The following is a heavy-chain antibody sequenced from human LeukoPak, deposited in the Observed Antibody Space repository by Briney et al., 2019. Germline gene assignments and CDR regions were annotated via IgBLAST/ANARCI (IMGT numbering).Heavy chain of an antibody. CDR1: GFTFSSYW. D-gene: IGHD3-16*01. CDR2: INHNGNVN. V-gene: IGHV3-7*03. J-gene: IGHJ6*02. Sequence: GGSLRLSCAASGFTFSSYWMSWARPAPGKGLEWVASINHNGNVNYYVDSVKGRFTISRDNAKNSLYLQMSNLRAEDTAVYFCARGGGLDVWGQGATVTVSS. CDR3: ARGGGLDV.